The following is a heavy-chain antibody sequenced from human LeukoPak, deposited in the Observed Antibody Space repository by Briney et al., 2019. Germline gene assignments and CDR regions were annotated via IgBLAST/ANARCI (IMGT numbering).Heavy chain of an antibody. D-gene: IGHD3-16*01. J-gene: IGHJ4*02. V-gene: IGHV3-48*04. CDR2: ISSSGSTI. CDR1: GFTFSSYW. CDR3: ARGGYLITFGGVDY. Sequence: GGSLRLSCAASGFTFSSYWMSWVRQAPGKGLEWVSYISSSGSTIYYADSLKGRFTISRDNAKNSLYLQMNSLRAEDTAVYYCARGGYLITFGGVDYWGQGTLVTVSS.